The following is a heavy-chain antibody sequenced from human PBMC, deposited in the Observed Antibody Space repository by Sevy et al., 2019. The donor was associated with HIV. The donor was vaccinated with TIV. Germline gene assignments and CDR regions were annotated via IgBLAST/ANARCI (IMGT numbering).Heavy chain of an antibody. CDR3: ARDVEVYDYGDYGPAFNPDY. J-gene: IGHJ4*02. CDR2: IWFDGSNE. CDR1: GFTFSTYG. V-gene: IGHV3-33*01. Sequence: GGSLRLSCAASGFTFSTYGMHWVRQAPGKGLEWLAVIWFDGSNEYYADSVKGGFTISRDIAKNALHLQMNSLRAEDTAVYYCARDVEVYDYGDYGPAFNPDYWGRGTLVTVSS. D-gene: IGHD4-17*01.